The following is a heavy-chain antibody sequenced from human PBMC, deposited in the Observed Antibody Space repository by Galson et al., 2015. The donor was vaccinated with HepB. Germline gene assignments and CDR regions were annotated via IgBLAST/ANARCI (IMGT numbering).Heavy chain of an antibody. CDR1: GGSVSSGSYY. CDR2: IYYSGST. J-gene: IGHJ6*02. CDR3: ARASTVTTPLGYYYGMDV. D-gene: IGHD4-17*01. V-gene: IGHV4-61*01. Sequence: SETLSLTCTVSGGSVSSGSYYWSWIRQPPGKGLEWIGYIYYSGSTNYNPSLKSRVTISVDTSKNQFSLKLSSVTAANTAVYYCARASTVTTPLGYYYGMDVWGQGTPVTVSS.